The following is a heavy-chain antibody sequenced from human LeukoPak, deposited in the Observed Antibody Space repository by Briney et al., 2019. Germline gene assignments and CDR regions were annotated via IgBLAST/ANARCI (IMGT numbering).Heavy chain of an antibody. D-gene: IGHD1-1*01. CDR1: GFTFGSYA. Sequence: GGSLRLSCAASGFTFGSYAMSWVRQAPGKGLEWVSTISGSGSSTYYADSVEGGFTISRDNSKNTLYLQMNSLRAEDTAVYYCAKDPTRFASYLDNWGQGTLVTVSS. CDR3: AKDPTRFASYLDN. J-gene: IGHJ4*02. CDR2: ISGSGSST. V-gene: IGHV3-23*01.